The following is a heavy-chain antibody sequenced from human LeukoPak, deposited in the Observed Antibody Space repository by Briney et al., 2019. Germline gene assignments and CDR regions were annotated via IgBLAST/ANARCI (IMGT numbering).Heavy chain of an antibody. J-gene: IGHJ4*02. CDR3: ARASSVAGNVDY. CDR2: TSYSGST. D-gene: IGHD6-19*01. V-gene: IGHV4-59*01. CDR1: GGSISSYY. Sequence: SETLSLTCTVSGGSISSYYWNWIRQPPGKGLEWIGYTSYSGSTNYNPSLKSRVTISVDTSKNQLSLRLSSVTAADTAVYYCARASSVAGNVDYWGQGTLVTVSS.